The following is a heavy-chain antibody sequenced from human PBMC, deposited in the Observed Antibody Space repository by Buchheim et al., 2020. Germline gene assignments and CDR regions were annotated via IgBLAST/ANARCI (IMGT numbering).Heavy chain of an antibody. CDR1: GFTFSGHG. D-gene: IGHD3-9*01. J-gene: IGHJ6*03. V-gene: IGHV3-33*01. CDR3: ASTKYYDILPSMDV. Sequence: QVQLVESGGGVVQPGRSLRLSCAASGFTFSGHGMHWVRQAPGKGLEWVAVIWYDGSNKYYADSVKGRFTISRDNSKNTLYLQMNSLRDEDTAVYYCASTKYYDILPSMDVWGKGTT. CDR2: IWYDGSNK.